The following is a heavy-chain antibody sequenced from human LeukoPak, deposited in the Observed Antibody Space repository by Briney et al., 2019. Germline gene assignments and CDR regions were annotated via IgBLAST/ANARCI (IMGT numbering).Heavy chain of an antibody. V-gene: IGHV3-30*18. CDR2: ISYDGSNK. CDR3: AKIPQGGTAGTYFDY. D-gene: IGHD1-26*01. J-gene: IGHJ4*02. Sequence: PGRSLRLSCAASGFTFSSYGMHWVRQAPGKGLEWVAVISYDGSNKYYADSVKGRFTISRDNSKNTLYLQMNSLRTEDTAVYYCAKIPQGGTAGTYFDYWGQGTLVTVSS. CDR1: GFTFSSYG.